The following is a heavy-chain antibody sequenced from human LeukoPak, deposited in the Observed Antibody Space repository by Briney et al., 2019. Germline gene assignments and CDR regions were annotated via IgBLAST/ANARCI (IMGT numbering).Heavy chain of an antibody. D-gene: IGHD1-7*01. CDR3: ARGSRELYYFDY. CDR1: GGSISSDY. CDR2: IYYSGST. J-gene: IGHJ4*02. V-gene: IGHV4-59*01. Sequence: SETLSLTCTVSGGSISSDYWSWIPQPPGKGLEWIGYIYYSGSTKYNPSLKSRVTISVDASKTQFSLKLNSVTAADTAVYYCARGSRELYYFDYWGQGTLVTVSS.